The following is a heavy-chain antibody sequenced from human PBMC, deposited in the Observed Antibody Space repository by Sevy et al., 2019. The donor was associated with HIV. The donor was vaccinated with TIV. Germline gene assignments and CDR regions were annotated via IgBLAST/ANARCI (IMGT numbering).Heavy chain of an antibody. CDR1: GFTFSSYW. Sequence: GGSLRLSCAASGFTFSSYWMSWVRQAPGKGLEWVANIKQDGSEKYYVDSVKGRFTISRDNAKNSLYLQMNSLRAEDTAVYYCARGHHTIDNAFDIWGQGTMVTVSS. V-gene: IGHV3-7*01. CDR3: ARGHHTIDNAFDI. CDR2: IKQDGSEK. D-gene: IGHD3-10*01. J-gene: IGHJ3*02.